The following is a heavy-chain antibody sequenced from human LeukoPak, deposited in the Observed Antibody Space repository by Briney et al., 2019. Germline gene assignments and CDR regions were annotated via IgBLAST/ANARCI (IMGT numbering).Heavy chain of an antibody. CDR2: ISSSSSHI. Sequence: GGSLRLSCVVSGFTSSDYWMNWVRQAPGKGLEWVSSISSSSSHIYYADSVKGRFTISRDNAKNSLYLQMNSLRAEDTAVYYCARDRWEPVVVVPAAIAFWGQGTLVTVSS. D-gene: IGHD2-2*01. V-gene: IGHV3-21*01. J-gene: IGHJ4*02. CDR1: GFTSSDYW. CDR3: ARDRWEPVVVVPAAIAF.